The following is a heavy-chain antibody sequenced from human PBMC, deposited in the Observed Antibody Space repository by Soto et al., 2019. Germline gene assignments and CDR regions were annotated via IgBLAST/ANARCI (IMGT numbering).Heavy chain of an antibody. Sequence: GGSLRLSCAASGFTFSSYGMHWVRQAPGKGLEWVAVIWYDGSNKYYADSVKGRFTISRDNSKNTLYLQMNSLRAEDTAVYYCARDETAMVSTRAGALDYWGQGTLVTVSS. CDR2: IWYDGSNK. D-gene: IGHD5-18*01. V-gene: IGHV3-33*01. CDR1: GFTFSSYG. J-gene: IGHJ4*02. CDR3: ARDETAMVSTRAGALDY.